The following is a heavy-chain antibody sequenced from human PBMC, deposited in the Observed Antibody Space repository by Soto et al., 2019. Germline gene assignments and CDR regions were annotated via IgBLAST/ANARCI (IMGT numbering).Heavy chain of an antibody. D-gene: IGHD3-22*01. CDR3: VPRLNPRVPDN. V-gene: IGHV3-23*01. CDR1: GFVLRTYD. CDR2: IIAWGQTI. Sequence: GGSLRLSCEVSGFVLRTYDASWVRQAPGKGLEWLAVIIAWGQTIYSAESARGRFTISRDDAKNTLHLQIDSLTVEDTAVYYCVPRLNPRVPDNWGQGTLVTVSS. J-gene: IGHJ4*02.